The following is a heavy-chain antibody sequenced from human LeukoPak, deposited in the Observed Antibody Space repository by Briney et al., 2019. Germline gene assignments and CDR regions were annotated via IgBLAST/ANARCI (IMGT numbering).Heavy chain of an antibody. V-gene: IGHV4-39*07. Sequence: SETLSLTCTVSGGSISSSSYYWGWIRQPPGKGLEWIGSIYYSGSTYYNPSLKSRVTISADTSKNQFSLKLSSVTAADTAVYYCARDRRCTNGVCTWFDPWGQGTLVTVSS. D-gene: IGHD2-8*01. CDR2: IYYSGST. CDR1: GGSISSSSYY. CDR3: ARDRRCTNGVCTWFDP. J-gene: IGHJ5*02.